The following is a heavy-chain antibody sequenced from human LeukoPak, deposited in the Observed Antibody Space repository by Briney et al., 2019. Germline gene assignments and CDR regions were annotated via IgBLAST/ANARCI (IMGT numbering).Heavy chain of an antibody. V-gene: IGHV3-43*01. CDR2: ISWDGGTT. CDR1: GFTFDDYT. Sequence: GGSLRLSCAVSGFTFDDYTMHWVRQAPGKGLEWVSLISWDGGTTYYADSVKGRFTISRDNSKNSLYLQMNSLRVEDTALYYCAKAPGYSYGHIDYWGQGTRVIVSS. D-gene: IGHD5-18*01. CDR3: AKAPGYSYGHIDY. J-gene: IGHJ4*02.